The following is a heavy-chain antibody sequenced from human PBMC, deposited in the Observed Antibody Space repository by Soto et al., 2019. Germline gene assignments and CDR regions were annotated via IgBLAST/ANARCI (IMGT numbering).Heavy chain of an antibody. CDR1: GFTFSSYE. CDR3: ARSRSLPGPFDY. CDR2: ISSSGSTI. V-gene: IGHV3-48*03. J-gene: IGHJ4*02. Sequence: EVQLVESGGGLVQPGGSLRLSCAASGFTFSSYEMNWVRQAPGKGLEWVSYISSSGSTIYYADSVKGRFTIARDNAKNSLYPQMNSLRAEDTAFYYCARSRSLPGPFDYWGQGTLVTVSS.